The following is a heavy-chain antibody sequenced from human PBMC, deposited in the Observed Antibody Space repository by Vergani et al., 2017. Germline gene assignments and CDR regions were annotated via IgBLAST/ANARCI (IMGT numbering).Heavy chain of an antibody. D-gene: IGHD1-7*01. CDR1: GYTFTSYD. CDR3: ARETEITGTNAFDI. V-gene: IGHV1-8*01. Sequence: QVQLVQSGAEVKKPGASVKVSCKASGYTFTSYDINWVRQATGQGLEWMGWMNPNSGNTGYAQKFQGRVTMTRDTSISTAYMELSRLRSDDTAVYYCARETEITGTNAFDIWGQGTMVTVSS. J-gene: IGHJ3*02. CDR2: MNPNSGNT.